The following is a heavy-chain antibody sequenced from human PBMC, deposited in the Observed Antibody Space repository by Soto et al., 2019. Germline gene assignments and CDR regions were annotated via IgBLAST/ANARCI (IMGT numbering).Heavy chain of an antibody. CDR1: GYAFTNYW. CDR3: ARRRGYSYDFDY. CDR2: IDPSDSRT. D-gene: IGHD5-18*01. Sequence: PGESLKISCNASGYAFTNYWISWVRQKPGQGLEWMGRIDPSDSRTKYSPSFDGHVTISIDKSISAAFLQWSSLRASDTAVYYCARRRGYSYDFDYWGQGTLVTVSS. J-gene: IGHJ4*02. V-gene: IGHV5-10-1*01.